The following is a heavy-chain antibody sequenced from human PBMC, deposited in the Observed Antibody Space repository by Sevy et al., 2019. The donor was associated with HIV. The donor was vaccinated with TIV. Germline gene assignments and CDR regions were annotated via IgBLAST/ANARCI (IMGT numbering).Heavy chain of an antibody. V-gene: IGHV1-2*02. CDR3: ARVLTAGGGMLRAMGGRFAFDI. J-gene: IGHJ3*02. CDR2: INPNSGGT. Sequence: ASVKVSCKASGYTFTGYYMHWVRQAPGQGLEWMGWINPNSGGTNYAQKFQGRVTMTRDTSISTAYMELSRLRSDDTAGYYCARVLTAGGGMLRAMGGRFAFDIWGQGTMVTVS. CDR1: GYTFTGYY. D-gene: IGHD3-16*01.